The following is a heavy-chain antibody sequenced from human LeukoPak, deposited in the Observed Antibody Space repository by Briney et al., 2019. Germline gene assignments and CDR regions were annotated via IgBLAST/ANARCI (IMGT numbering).Heavy chain of an antibody. D-gene: IGHD1-1*01. CDR3: ARDQGTDAFHI. CDR2: INPSGGST. V-gene: IGHV1-46*01. CDR1: GYTFTSYG. Sequence: GASVKVSCKASGYTFTSYGISWVRQAPGQGLEWMGIINPSGGSTSYAQKFQGRVTMTRDMSTSTVYMELSSLRSEDRAVYYCARDQGTDAFHIWGQGTMVTVSS. J-gene: IGHJ3*02.